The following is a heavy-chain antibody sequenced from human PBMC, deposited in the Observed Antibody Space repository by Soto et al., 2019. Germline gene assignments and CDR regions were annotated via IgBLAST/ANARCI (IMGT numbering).Heavy chain of an antibody. CDR1: GFTFSSYD. Sequence: EVQLVESGGGLVQPGGSLRLSCAASGFTFSSYDMNWVRQAPGKGLEWVSKVGSSGSTIWYADSVKGRFTISRDNAKNSLYLQMNSLSGEYTAVYYCARATYSSSYYFDSWGQGTLVTVSS. D-gene: IGHD6-6*01. V-gene: IGHV3-48*03. J-gene: IGHJ4*02. CDR3: ARATYSSSYYFDS. CDR2: VGSSGSTI.